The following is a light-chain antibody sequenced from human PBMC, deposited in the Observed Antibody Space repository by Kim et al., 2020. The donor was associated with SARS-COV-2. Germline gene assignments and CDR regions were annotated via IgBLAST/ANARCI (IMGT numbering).Light chain of an antibody. Sequence: SPGERATVYCRASQSVSSNYLAWYQQKPGQAPRLLIYGASSRATGIPDRFSGSGSETDFILTISRLDPEDFAVYYCQHYGTSPLTFGGGTKVDIK. CDR3: QHYGTSPLT. V-gene: IGKV3-20*01. J-gene: IGKJ4*01. CDR2: GAS. CDR1: QSVSSNY.